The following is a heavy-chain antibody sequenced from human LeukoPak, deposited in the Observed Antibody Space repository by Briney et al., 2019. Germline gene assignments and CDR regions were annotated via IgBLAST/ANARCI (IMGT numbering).Heavy chain of an antibody. CDR2: IWYDGSNK. D-gene: IGHD6-13*01. J-gene: IGHJ4*02. CDR1: GFTFSSYG. V-gene: IGHV3-33*06. CDR3: AKGGIAAAGDLYFDY. Sequence: GGSLRLSCAASGFTFSSYGMHWVRQAPGKGLEWVAVIWYDGSNKYYADSVKGRFTIPRDNSKNTLYLQMNSLRAEDTAVYYCAKGGIAAAGDLYFDYWGQGTLVTVSS.